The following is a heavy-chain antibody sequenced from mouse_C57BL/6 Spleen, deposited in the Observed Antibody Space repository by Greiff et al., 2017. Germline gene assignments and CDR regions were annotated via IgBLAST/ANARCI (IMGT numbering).Heavy chain of an antibody. Sequence: VQLQQSGPELVKPGASVKMSCKASGYTFTDYNMHWVKQSHGKSLEWIGYITPNNGGTSSTQKFKGQATLTVNKSSSTAYMELRSLTSEDSAVYYCARRHYYGSSYEAMDYWGQGTSVTVSS. CDR1: GYTFTDYN. V-gene: IGHV1-22*01. CDR2: ITPNNGGT. D-gene: IGHD1-1*01. CDR3: ARRHYYGSSYEAMDY. J-gene: IGHJ4*01.